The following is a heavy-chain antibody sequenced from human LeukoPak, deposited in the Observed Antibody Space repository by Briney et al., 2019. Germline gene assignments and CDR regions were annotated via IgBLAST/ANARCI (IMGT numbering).Heavy chain of an antibody. V-gene: IGHV3-30*18. J-gene: IGHJ4*02. CDR2: ISYDGSNK. CDR3: AKVSVCFGCYFDY. Sequence: GGSLRLSCAASGFTFSSYGMHWVRQAPDKGLEWVAVISYDGSNKYYADSVKGRFTISRDNSKNALYLQMNSLRAEDTAIYSCAKVSVCFGCYFDYWGQGVLVTVSS. D-gene: IGHD3-16*01. CDR1: GFTFSSYG.